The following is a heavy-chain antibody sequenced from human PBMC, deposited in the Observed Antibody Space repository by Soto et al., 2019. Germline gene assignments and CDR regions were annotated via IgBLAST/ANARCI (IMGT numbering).Heavy chain of an antibody. J-gene: IGHJ4*02. CDR3: ARDMDGGLTG. Sequence: QVQLVQSGAEVKKPGSSVKVSCKASGGTFSSYTISWVRQAPGQGLEWMGRIIPILGIANYAQKFQGRVTITAEKSTSTAYVELSSLRSEDTAVYYCARDMDGGLTGWGQGTLVTVSS. V-gene: IGHV1-69*08. CDR2: IIPILGIA. D-gene: IGHD3-9*01. CDR1: GGTFSSYT.